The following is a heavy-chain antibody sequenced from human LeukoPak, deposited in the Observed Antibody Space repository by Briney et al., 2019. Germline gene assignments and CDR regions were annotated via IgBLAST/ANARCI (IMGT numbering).Heavy chain of an antibody. J-gene: IGHJ5*02. CDR2: ISAYNGNT. Sequence: ASVKVSCKASGYTFTSYGINWVRQAPGQGLEWMGWISAYNGNTNYAQKLQGRVTMTTDTSTSTAYMELRSLRSDDTAVYYCARGGQDYYDSSGPNWFDPWGQGTLVTVSS. D-gene: IGHD3-22*01. CDR1: GYTFTSYG. V-gene: IGHV1-18*01. CDR3: ARGGQDYYDSSGPNWFDP.